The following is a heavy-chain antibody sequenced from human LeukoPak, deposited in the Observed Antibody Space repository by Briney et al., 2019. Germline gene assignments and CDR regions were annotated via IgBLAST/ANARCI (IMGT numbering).Heavy chain of an antibody. J-gene: IGHJ6*03. CDR1: GGSISSSSYY. V-gene: IGHV4-39*07. Sequence: PSETLSLTCTVSGGSISSSSYYCGWIHQPPGKGLEWIGSIYYSGSTYYNPSLKSRVTISVDTSKNQFSLKLSSVTAADTAVYYCARIGPNWNFKGGKNYYYMDVWGKGTTVTVSS. D-gene: IGHD1-7*01. CDR3: ARIGPNWNFKGGKNYYYMDV. CDR2: IYYSGST.